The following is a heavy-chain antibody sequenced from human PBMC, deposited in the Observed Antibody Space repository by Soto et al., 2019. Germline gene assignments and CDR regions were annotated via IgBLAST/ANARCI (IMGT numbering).Heavy chain of an antibody. D-gene: IGHD6-13*01. Sequence: EVQLVESGGGLVQPGRSLRLSCAASGFTFDDYAMHWVRQAPGKGLEWVSGISWNSGSIGYADSVKGRFTISRDNAKNSLYLQMNSLRAEDTALYYCAQDAGGYSSSYWGQGTLVTVSS. CDR1: GFTFDDYA. CDR3: AQDAGGYSSSY. CDR2: ISWNSGSI. V-gene: IGHV3-9*01. J-gene: IGHJ4*02.